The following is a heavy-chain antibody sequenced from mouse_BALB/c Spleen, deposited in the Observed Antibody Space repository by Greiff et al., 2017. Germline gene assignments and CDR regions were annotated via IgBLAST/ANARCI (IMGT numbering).Heavy chain of an antibody. J-gene: IGHJ4*01. CDR2: IWGDGST. Sequence: VQLQESGPGLVAPSQSLSITCTVSGFSLTGYGVNWVRQPPGKGLEWLGMIWGDGSTDYNSALKSRLSISKDNSKSQVFLKMNSLQTDDTARYYCARDRGLRRYPMDYWGQGTSVTVSS. CDR3: ARDRGLRRYPMDY. D-gene: IGHD2-2*01. V-gene: IGHV2-6-7*01. CDR1: GFSLTGYG.